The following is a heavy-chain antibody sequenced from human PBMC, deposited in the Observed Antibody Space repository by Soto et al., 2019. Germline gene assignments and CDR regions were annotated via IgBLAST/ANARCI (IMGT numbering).Heavy chain of an antibody. D-gene: IGHD3-22*01. CDR2: IYYSGST. Sequence: PSETLSLTCTVSGGSISSGGYYWSWIRQHPGKGLEWIGYIYYSGSTYYNPSLKSRVTISVDTSKNQFSLKLSSVTAADTAVYYCARGPHYYDSSGYYDFDYRGQGTLVTVSS. J-gene: IGHJ4*02. CDR1: GGSISSGGYY. V-gene: IGHV4-31*03. CDR3: ARGPHYYDSSGYYDFDY.